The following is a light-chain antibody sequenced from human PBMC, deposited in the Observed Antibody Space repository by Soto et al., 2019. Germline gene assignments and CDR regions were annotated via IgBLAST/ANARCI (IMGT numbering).Light chain of an antibody. Sequence: QSALTQPASVSGSPGQSITISCTGTSSDIGGYNYVSWYQQHPGKAPKVIIYEVTNRPSGVSNRFSGSKSGNTASLTISGLQAEDEADYYCISYTSSNTLYMVFGGGTKLNVL. V-gene: IGLV2-14*01. J-gene: IGLJ2*01. CDR3: ISYTSSNTLYMV. CDR2: EVT. CDR1: SSDIGGYNY.